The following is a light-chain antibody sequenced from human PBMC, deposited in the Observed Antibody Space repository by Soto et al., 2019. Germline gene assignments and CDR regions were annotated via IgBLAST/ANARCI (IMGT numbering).Light chain of an antibody. J-gene: IGKJ1*01. V-gene: IGKV3-15*01. Sequence: ERILTQSPATLSVSPGERATLSCRASQSVGSYVARYLQKPGQAPRLLIHGTSTRATGIPARFSGSGFGTEFTLTISSLQSEDSGVYYCQQYHNWPPWSFGQGTKVDIK. CDR1: QSVGSY. CDR3: QQYHNWPPWS. CDR2: GTS.